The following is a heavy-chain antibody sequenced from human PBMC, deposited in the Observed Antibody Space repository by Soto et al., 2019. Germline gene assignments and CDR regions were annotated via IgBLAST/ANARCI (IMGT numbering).Heavy chain of an antibody. CDR2: INHSGST. V-gene: IGHV4-34*01. J-gene: IGHJ4*02. CDR3: ARGPENYFKRWLHHTQPFDY. CDR1: GGSFSGYY. D-gene: IGHD5-12*01. Sequence: SETLSLTCAVYGGSFSGYYWSWIRQPPGKGLEWIGEINHSGSTNYNPSLKSRVTISVDTSKNQFSLKLSSVTAADTAVYYCARGPENYFKRWLHHTQPFDYWGQGTLVTVSS.